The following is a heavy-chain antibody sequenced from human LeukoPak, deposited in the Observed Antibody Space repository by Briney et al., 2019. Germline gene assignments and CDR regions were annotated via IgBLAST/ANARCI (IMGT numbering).Heavy chain of an antibody. CDR1: GFTFSNYA. V-gene: IGHV3-48*04. CDR3: ARGEEWLLSYYYYYGMDV. J-gene: IGHJ6*02. CDR2: ISSSGSTI. D-gene: IGHD3-3*01. Sequence: GGSLRLSCEASGFTFSNYAIHWVRQAPGKGLEWVSYISSSGSTIYYADSVKGRFTISRDNAKNSLYLQMNSLRAEDTAVYYCARGEEWLLSYYYYYGMDVWGQGTTVTVSS.